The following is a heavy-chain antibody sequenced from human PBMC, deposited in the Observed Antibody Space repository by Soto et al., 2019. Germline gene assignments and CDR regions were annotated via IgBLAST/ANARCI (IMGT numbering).Heavy chain of an antibody. V-gene: IGHV6-1*01. J-gene: IGHJ3*02. CDR1: GYSVSSNSVS. CDR3: AITVARALDAFYI. CDR2: TYYRSKWKN. D-gene: IGHD3-10*01. Sequence: PSQTLSLTCDISGYSVSSNSVSLNWIRQSPSRGLEWLGRTYYRSKWKNDFAISVRSRITINADTSKNKFSLQLSSVTPEDTAVYYCAITVARALDAFYIWGQGSMLTV.